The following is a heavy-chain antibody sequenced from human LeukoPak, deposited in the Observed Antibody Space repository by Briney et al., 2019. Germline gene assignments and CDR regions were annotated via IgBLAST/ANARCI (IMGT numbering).Heavy chain of an antibody. CDR2: SGDGGST. CDR1: GLTFDDYA. J-gene: IGHJ3*02. V-gene: IGHV3-43*02. CDR3: AKEIDTLGTNAFDI. Sequence: GGSLRLSCAASGLTFDDYAMHWVRQAPGKGLEWVSLSGDGGSTYYADSVRGRFTISRDNSKNSLYLQMDSLRTEDTAFYYCAKEIDTLGTNAFDIWGQGTMVTVSS. D-gene: IGHD2-15*01.